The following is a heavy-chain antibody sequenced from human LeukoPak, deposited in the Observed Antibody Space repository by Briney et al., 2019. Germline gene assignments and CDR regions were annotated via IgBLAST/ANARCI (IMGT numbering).Heavy chain of an antibody. CDR2: INPNSGGT. V-gene: IGHV1-2*02. CDR3: ASGGYSSSSASY. J-gene: IGHJ4*02. Sequence: ASVKVSCKTSGYRFTGYYLHWVRQAPGQGLEWMGWINPNSGGTNYAQKFQGRVTMTRDTSISTAYMELSRLRSDDTAVYYCASGGYSSSSASYWGQGTLVTVSS. D-gene: IGHD6-6*01. CDR1: GYRFTGYY.